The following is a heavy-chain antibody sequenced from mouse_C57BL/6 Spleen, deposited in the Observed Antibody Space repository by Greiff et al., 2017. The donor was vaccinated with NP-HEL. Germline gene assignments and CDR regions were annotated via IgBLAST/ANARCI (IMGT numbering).Heavy chain of an antibody. CDR3: ARELIYDGYWYVDV. V-gene: IGHV3-6*01. J-gene: IGHJ1*03. CDR1: GYSITSGYY. CDR2: ISYDGSN. D-gene: IGHD2-3*01. Sequence: VQLQQSGPGLVKPSQSLSLTCSVTGYSITSGYYWNWIRQFPGNKLEWMGYISYDGSNNYNPSLKNRISITRDTSKNLFFLKLNSVTTEDTATYYCARELIYDGYWYVDVWGTGTTVTVSS.